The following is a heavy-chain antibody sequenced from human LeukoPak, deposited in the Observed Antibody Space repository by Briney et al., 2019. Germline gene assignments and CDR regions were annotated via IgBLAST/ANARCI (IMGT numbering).Heavy chain of an antibody. CDR3: ARGRAEQQLFDAFDI. CDR1: GFTFSNYW. D-gene: IGHD6-13*01. V-gene: IGHV3-53*01. Sequence: GGSLRLSCAAPGFTFSNYWMSWVRQAPGKGLEWVSVIYSGGSTYYADSVKGRFTISRDNSKNTLYLQMNSLRAEDTAVYYCARGRAEQQLFDAFDIWGQGTMVTVSS. J-gene: IGHJ3*02. CDR2: IYSGGST.